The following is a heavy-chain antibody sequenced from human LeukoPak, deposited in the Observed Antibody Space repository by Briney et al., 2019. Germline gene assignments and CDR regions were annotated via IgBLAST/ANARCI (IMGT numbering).Heavy chain of an antibody. CDR2: ISSSSSYI. D-gene: IGHD2-15*01. Sequence: KAGGSLRLSCAASGFTFSSYSMNWVRQAPGKGLEWVSSISSSSSYIYYADSVKGRFTISRDNAKNSLYLQMNSLRAEDTAVYYCARGLSCSGGSCYNDYWGQGTLVTVSS. V-gene: IGHV3-21*01. J-gene: IGHJ4*02. CDR3: ARGLSCSGGSCYNDY. CDR1: GFTFSSYS.